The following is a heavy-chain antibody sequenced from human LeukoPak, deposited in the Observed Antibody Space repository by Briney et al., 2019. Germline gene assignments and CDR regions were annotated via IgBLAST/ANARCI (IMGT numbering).Heavy chain of an antibody. CDR1: GGSISSSSYY. D-gene: IGHD3-22*01. J-gene: IGHJ4*02. V-gene: IGHV4-39*07. CDR3: ARDNGYYYDSSGYYYEGLFDY. CDR2: IYYSGST. Sequence: SETLSLTCTVSGGSISSSSYYWGWIRQPPGKGLEWIGSIYYSGSTNYNPSLKSRVTISVDTSKNQFSLKLSSVTAADTAVYYCARDNGYYYDSSGYYYEGLFDYWGQGTLVTVSS.